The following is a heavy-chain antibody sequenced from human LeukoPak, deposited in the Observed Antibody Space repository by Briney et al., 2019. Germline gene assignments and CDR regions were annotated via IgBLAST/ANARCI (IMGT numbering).Heavy chain of an antibody. CDR1: GGSISSYY. J-gene: IGHJ3*02. D-gene: IGHD5-24*01. Sequence: SETLSLTCTVSGGSISSYYWSWIRQSAGKGVEWIGRIYSSGSTIYNPSLKSRITISIDTSNNQLSLKLSSVTAADTAVYYCARHREMDSYEAFDMWGQGTMVTVSS. CDR3: ARHREMDSYEAFDM. CDR2: IYSSGST. V-gene: IGHV4-4*07.